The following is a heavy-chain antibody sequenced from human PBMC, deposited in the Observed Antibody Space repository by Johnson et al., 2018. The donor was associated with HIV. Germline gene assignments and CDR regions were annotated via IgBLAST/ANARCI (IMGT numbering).Heavy chain of an antibody. CDR2: IKQDGSEK. J-gene: IGHJ3*02. V-gene: IGHV3-7*05. Sequence: EVQLVESGGGVVQPGGSLRLSCAASGFTFSRYCMNWVRQTPGKGLEWVANIKQDGSEKYYVDSVKGRFTISRDNAKNSLYLQMNSLRAEDTAVYYCARDGSDVVGAPLQAFDIWGQGTMVTVSS. D-gene: IGHD1-26*01. CDR3: ARDGSDVVGAPLQAFDI. CDR1: GFTFSRYC.